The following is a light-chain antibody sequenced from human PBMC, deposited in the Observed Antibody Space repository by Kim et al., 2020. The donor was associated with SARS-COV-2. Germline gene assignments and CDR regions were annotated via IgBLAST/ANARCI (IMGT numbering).Light chain of an antibody. Sequence: QAVVTQEPSLTVSPGGTVSLTCGSSTGAVTSAHYPYWFQQKPGQAPRTLIYDASNKYSWTPARFSGSLLGGKAALTLSGAQPDDEADYYCLLSYSGVRVFGGGTQLTVL. J-gene: IGLJ3*02. CDR2: DAS. CDR3: LLSYSGVRV. CDR1: TGAVTSAHY. V-gene: IGLV7-46*01.